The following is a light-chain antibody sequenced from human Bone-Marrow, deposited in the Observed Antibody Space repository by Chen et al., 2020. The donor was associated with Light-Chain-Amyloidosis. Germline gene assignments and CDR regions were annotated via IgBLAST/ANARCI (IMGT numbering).Light chain of an antibody. V-gene: IGLV1-44*01. CDR2: SNN. CDR3: AAWDDSLNGVV. J-gene: IGLJ2*01. CDR1: SSNIGINY. Sequence: QSVLTQPPSASGTPGQRVTISCSGASSNIGINYVYWYQQLPGTAPKLLIYSNNQRPSGVPDRFSGSKSGTSASLAISGLQSEDEADYYCAAWDDSLNGVVFGGGTKLTVL.